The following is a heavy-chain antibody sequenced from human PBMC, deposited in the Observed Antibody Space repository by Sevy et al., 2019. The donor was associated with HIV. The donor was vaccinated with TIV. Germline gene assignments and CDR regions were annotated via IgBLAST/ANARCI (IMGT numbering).Heavy chain of an antibody. Sequence: GGSLRLSCAASGFTFSSYWMSWVRQAPGKGLEWLATINGDGSETFYVDSVKGRFTISRHNPRKSVYLQMTSLSAEDTAVYYCARLFYGSADYWGQGTLVTVSS. D-gene: IGHD3-10*01. CDR2: INGDGSET. J-gene: IGHJ4*02. CDR3: ARLFYGSADY. CDR1: GFTFSSYW. V-gene: IGHV3-7*01.